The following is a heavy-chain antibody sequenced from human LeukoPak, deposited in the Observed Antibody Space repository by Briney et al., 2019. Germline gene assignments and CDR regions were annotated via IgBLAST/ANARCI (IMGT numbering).Heavy chain of an antibody. CDR2: INPSGGST. D-gene: IGHD3-22*01. CDR3: ARVGRAPYDSSGYWDY. CDR1: GYTFTSYY. Sequence: ASVKVSCKTSGYTFTSYYMHWVRQAPGQGLEWMGIINPSGGSTSYAQKFQGRVTMTRDTSTSTVYMELSSLRSEDTAVYYCARVGRAPYDSSGYWDYWGQGTLVTVSS. J-gene: IGHJ4*02. V-gene: IGHV1-46*01.